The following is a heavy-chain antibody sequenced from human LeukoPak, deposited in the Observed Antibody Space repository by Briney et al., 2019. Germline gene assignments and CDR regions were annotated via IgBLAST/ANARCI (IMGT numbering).Heavy chain of an antibody. CDR3: ARASYYDYVWGSYRSYYFDY. V-gene: IGHV4-30-4*08. CDR2: IYYSGST. Sequence: PSQTLFLTCSVSGDSISSRDYYWSWIRQPPGKGLEWIGYIYYSGSTSYNPSLKSRVTISVGTSKNQFSLKLSSVTAADTAVYYCARASYYDYVWGSYRSYYFDYWGQGTLVTVSS. CDR1: GDSISSRDYY. D-gene: IGHD3-16*02. J-gene: IGHJ4*02.